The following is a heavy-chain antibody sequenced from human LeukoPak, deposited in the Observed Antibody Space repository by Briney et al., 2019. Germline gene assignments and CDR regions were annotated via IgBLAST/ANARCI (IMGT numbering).Heavy chain of an antibody. V-gene: IGHV3-23*01. D-gene: IGHD3-22*01. Sequence: AGSLRLTCAATGFTFSAYAMSWIRQAPGKGLEWVAGISRRGGSKNYAESVKGRFTVSRDNRKNTLFLQMNSLTAEDTAVYFCAKRGVVIRVILVGFHKEAYYFDSWGQGALVTVSS. J-gene: IGHJ4*02. CDR3: AKRGVVIRVILVGFHKEAYYFDS. CDR1: GFTFSAYA. CDR2: ISRRGGSK.